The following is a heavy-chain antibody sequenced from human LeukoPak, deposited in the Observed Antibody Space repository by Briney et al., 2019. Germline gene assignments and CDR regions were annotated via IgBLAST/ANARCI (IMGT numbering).Heavy chain of an antibody. J-gene: IGHJ5*02. CDR3: ARDITELRFLDSNWFDP. V-gene: IGHV1-2*02. CDR2: INPNSGGT. D-gene: IGHD3-3*01. Sequence: ASVKVSCKASGYTFTSYGIIWVRQAPGQGLEWMGWINPNSGGTNYAQKFQGRVTMTRDTSISTAYMELSRLRSDDTAVYYCARDITELRFLDSNWFDPWGQGTLVTVSS. CDR1: GYTFTSYG.